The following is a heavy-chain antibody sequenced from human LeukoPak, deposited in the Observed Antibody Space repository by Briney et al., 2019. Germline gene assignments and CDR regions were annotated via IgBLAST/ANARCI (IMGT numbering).Heavy chain of an antibody. D-gene: IGHD6-19*01. V-gene: IGHV1-46*01. Sequence: ASVKVSCKASGYTFTSYYMHWVRQAPGQGLEWMGIINPSGGSTSYAQKFQGRVTMTRDTSTCTVYMELSSLRSEDTAVYYCARKDIAVAGTGRANWFDPWGQGTLVTVSS. CDR3: ARKDIAVAGTGRANWFDP. CDR1: GYTFTSYY. J-gene: IGHJ5*02. CDR2: INPSGGST.